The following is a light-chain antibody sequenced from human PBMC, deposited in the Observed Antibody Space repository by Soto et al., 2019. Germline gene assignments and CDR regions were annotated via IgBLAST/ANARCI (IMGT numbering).Light chain of an antibody. CDR2: DVR. V-gene: IGLV2-14*03. Sequence: QSVLTQPASVSGSPGQSITISCTGNSSDIGGYNYISWYQHLPGKAPKFIIYDVRNRPSGVSNRFSGSRSGNTASLTISGLQAEDEADYYCSSYTSSSTVIFGGGTKLTVL. J-gene: IGLJ2*01. CDR1: SSDIGGYNY. CDR3: SSYTSSSTVI.